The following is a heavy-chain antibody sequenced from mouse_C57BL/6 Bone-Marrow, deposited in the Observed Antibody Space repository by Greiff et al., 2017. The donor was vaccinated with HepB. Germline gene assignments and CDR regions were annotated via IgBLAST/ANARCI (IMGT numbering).Heavy chain of an antibody. CDR2: IWSGGST. J-gene: IGHJ4*01. CDR1: GFSLTSYG. CDR3: ARGDSNPYYAMDY. D-gene: IGHD2-5*01. Sequence: QVQLQQPGPGLVQPSQSLSITCTVSGFSLTSYGVHWVRQSPGKGLEWLGVIWSGGSTDYNAAFISRLSISKDNSKSQVFFKMNSLQADDTAIYYWARGDSNPYYAMDYWGQGTSVTVSS. V-gene: IGHV2-2*01.